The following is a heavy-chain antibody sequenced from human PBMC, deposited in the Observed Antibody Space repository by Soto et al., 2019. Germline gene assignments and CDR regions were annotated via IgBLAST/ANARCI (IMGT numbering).Heavy chain of an antibody. D-gene: IGHD3-16*01. CDR1: GFTFNTFG. CDR2: ISYDGANE. CDR3: ARWGKRDGVSSPPGDL. J-gene: IGHJ5*02. Sequence: QEELVESGGGVVQPGRSLRLSCAASGFTFNTFGMHWVRQPPGRGLEWVAVISYDGANEIYADSVKGRFSVSRDNSKKEVYLQMNSLRDEDTAMYYCARWGKRDGVSSPPGDLWGQGTLVIVSS. V-gene: IGHV3-30*03.